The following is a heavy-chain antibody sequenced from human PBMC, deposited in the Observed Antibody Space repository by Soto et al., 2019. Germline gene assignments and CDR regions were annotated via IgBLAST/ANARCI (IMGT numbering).Heavy chain of an antibody. CDR3: AGQWAAGYGAFDP. V-gene: IGHV4-4*02. Sequence: QVKLQESGPGLEKPSGTLSLTCAVSGGSISNNRWWTWVRQAPGKGLEWIGEIHDRGSTNYNLSLKSRATVSIDRSKNQFSLEMSAATAADTAVYYCAGQWAAGYGAFDPWGQGILVTVSS. D-gene: IGHD3-9*01. CDR2: IHDRGST. CDR1: GGSISNNRW. J-gene: IGHJ5*02.